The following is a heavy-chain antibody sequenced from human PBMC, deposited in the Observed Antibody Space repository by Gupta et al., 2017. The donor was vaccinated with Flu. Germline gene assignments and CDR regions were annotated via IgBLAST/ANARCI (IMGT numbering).Heavy chain of an antibody. CDR2: ST. D-gene: IGHD2-15*01. J-gene: IGHJ5*02. Sequence: STYYNPSLKSRVTISVDTSKNQFSLKLSSVTAADTAVYYCARVAPTFDPWGQGTLVTVSS. CDR3: ARVAPTFDP. V-gene: IGHV4-39*01.